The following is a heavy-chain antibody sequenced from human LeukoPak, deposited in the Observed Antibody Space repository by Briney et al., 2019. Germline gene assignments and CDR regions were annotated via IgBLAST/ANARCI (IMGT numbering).Heavy chain of an antibody. J-gene: IGHJ5*02. D-gene: IGHD3-3*01. V-gene: IGHV4-59*08. CDR1: GGSTSGYQ. CDR3: AGPRSTIFGVEGWFDP. CDR2: IYNSGST. Sequence: SETLSLTCTVSGGSTSGYQWSWIRQPPGKGLEWIGYIYNSGSTKYNPSLKSRVTISVDTSKNQFSLKLSSVTAADTAVYYCAGPRSTIFGVEGWFDPWGQGTLVTVSS.